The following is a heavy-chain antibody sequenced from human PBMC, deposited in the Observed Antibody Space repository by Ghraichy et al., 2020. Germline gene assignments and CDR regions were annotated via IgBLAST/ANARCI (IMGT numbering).Heavy chain of an antibody. V-gene: IGHV4-59*12. CDR1: GGSISSYY. J-gene: IGHJ4*02. CDR3: ARDYYGSGYNDY. CDR2: IYYSGST. D-gene: IGHD3-10*01. Sequence: SQTLSLTCTVSGGSISSYYWSWIRQPPGKGLEWIGYIYYSGSTNYNPSLKSRVSISVDTSKNQFSLKVNSVTAADTAVYYCARDYYGSGYNDYWGQGTLVTVSS.